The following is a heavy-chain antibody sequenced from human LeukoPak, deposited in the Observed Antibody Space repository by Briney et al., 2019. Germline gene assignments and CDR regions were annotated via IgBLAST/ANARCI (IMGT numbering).Heavy chain of an antibody. J-gene: IGHJ3*01. D-gene: IGHD3-10*01. CDR3: VKGYYGSGSYSFAFDL. CDR1: GFTFSTYW. V-gene: IGHV3-7*01. CDR2: IKQDGSEK. Sequence: GGSLRLSCAASGFTFSTYWMTWVRQAPGKGLEWVANIKQDGSEKYFVDSVKGRFTISRDNANNSLYLQMNSLRAEDTAVYYCVKGYYGSGSYSFAFDLWGQGTVVTVSS.